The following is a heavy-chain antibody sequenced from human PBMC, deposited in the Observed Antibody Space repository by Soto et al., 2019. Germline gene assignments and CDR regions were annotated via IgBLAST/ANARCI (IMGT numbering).Heavy chain of an antibody. Sequence: PSKTLSLNCKVPGRSMISYYWSWIRQPAGKGLEWIGRIYTGGNTNYNPSLKSRVTMSVDTSKSQFSLSLTSVTAADTAVYYCAREGDDRHFFFDSWGQGTLVTVSS. CDR3: AREGDDRHFFFDS. J-gene: IGHJ4*02. CDR2: IYTGGNT. D-gene: IGHD3-3*02. V-gene: IGHV4-4*07. CDR1: GRSMISYY.